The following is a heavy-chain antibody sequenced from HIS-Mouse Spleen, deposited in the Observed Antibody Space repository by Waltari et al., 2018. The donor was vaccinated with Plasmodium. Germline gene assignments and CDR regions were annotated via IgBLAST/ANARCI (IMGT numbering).Heavy chain of an antibody. V-gene: IGHV4-34*01. J-gene: IGHJ2*01. CDR1: GGSFSGYY. CDR2: INHSGST. CDR3: ARGRVLGTSSGYFDL. D-gene: IGHD3-10*01. Sequence: QVQLQQWGAGLLKPSETLSLTCAVYGGSFSGYYWSWIRQPPGKGLEWIGEINHSGSTNYNPALKSRVTISGDPSKNQFSLKRGSVTAADTAVYYCARGRVLGTSSGYFDLWGRGTLVTVSS.